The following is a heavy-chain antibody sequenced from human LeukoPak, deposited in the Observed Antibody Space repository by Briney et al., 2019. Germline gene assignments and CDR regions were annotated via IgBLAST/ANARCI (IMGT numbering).Heavy chain of an antibody. D-gene: IGHD3-22*01. J-gene: IGHJ4*02. Sequence: ASVKVSCKVSGYTLTELSMHWVRQAPGKGLEWMGGFDPEDGETIYAQKFQGRVTITEDTSTDTAYMELSSLRSEDTAVYYCARDLTYYYDSSGTTGDYWGQGTLVTVSS. CDR2: FDPEDGET. V-gene: IGHV1-24*01. CDR1: GYTLTELS. CDR3: ARDLTYYYDSSGTTGDY.